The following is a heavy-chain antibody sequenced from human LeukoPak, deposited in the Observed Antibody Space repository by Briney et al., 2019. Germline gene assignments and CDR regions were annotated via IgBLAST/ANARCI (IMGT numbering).Heavy chain of an antibody. CDR2: ISGSGGST. D-gene: IGHD3-22*01. CDR1: GFTFSNSA. V-gene: IGHV3-23*01. Sequence: GGSLRLSCAASGFTFSNSAMSWVRQAPGKGLEWVSTISGSGGSTYYADSVKGRFTISRDNSKNTLYLQMNSLRAEDTAVYYCARVGDSSGYYYNYYFDYWGQGTLVTVSS. J-gene: IGHJ4*02. CDR3: ARVGDSSGYYYNYYFDY.